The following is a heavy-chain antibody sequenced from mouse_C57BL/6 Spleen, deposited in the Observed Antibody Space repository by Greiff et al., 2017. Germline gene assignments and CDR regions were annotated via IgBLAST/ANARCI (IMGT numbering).Heavy chain of an antibody. V-gene: IGHV1-26*01. CDR3: ATGGYGPAWFAY. CDR1: GYTFTDYY. CDR2: INPNNGGT. Sequence: EVQLQQSGPELVKPGASVKISCKASGYTFTDYYMNWVKQSHGKSLEWIGDINPNNGGTSYNQKFKGKATLTVDKSSSTAYMELRSLTSEDSAVYYCATGGYGPAWFAYWGQGTLVTVSA. D-gene: IGHD1-1*02. J-gene: IGHJ3*01.